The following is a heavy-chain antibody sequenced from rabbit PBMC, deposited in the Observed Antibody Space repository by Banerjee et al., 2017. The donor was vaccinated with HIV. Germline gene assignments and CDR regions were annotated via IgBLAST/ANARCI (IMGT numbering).Heavy chain of an antibody. Sequence: QSLEESGGDLVKPGASLTLTCTASGFDFSSNAMCWVRQAPGKGLEWIACIYAGSSGDTAYASWAKGRFTISKPSSTTVTLQMTSLTAADTATYFCARDAGYYGMDLWGPGTLVTVS. CDR1: GFDFSSNA. CDR2: IYAGSSGDT. CDR3: ARDAGYYGMDL. J-gene: IGHJ6*01. V-gene: IGHV1S40*01. D-gene: IGHD4-2*01.